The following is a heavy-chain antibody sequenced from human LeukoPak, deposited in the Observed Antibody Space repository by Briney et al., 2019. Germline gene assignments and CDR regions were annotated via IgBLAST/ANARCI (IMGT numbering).Heavy chain of an antibody. J-gene: IGHJ5*02. D-gene: IGHD1-26*01. Sequence: GASVKVSCKASGYTFTSYYMHWVRQAPGQGLEWMGIINPSGGSTSYAQKFQGRVTMTRDTSTSTVYMELSSLRSEDTAVYYCARPVVGATRKVWFDPWGQGTLVTVSS. V-gene: IGHV1-46*01. CDR1: GYTFTSYY. CDR3: ARPVVGATRKVWFDP. CDR2: INPSGGST.